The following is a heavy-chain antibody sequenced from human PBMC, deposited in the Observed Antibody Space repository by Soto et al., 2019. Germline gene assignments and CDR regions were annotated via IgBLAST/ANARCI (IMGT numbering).Heavy chain of an antibody. V-gene: IGHV3-23*01. CDR2: ISGSDAST. Sequence: PGGSLRLSCAASGFTFNTYTMNWVRQAPGKGLEWVSAISGSDASTYYADSVKGRFTISRDNSKNTLYLQMHSLRAEDTALYYCAKDTSSDFINWFDPWGQGTLVTVSS. CDR3: AKDTSSDFINWFDP. D-gene: IGHD3-22*01. CDR1: GFTFNTYT. J-gene: IGHJ5*02.